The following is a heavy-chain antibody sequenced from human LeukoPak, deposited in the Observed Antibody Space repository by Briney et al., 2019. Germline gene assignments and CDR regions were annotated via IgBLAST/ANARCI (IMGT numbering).Heavy chain of an antibody. CDR2: ISSSGSTI. V-gene: IGHV3-48*03. D-gene: IGHD3-10*01. CDR3: ARDLSMVRGVIHDI. J-gene: IGHJ3*02. CDR1: GFTFSSYE. Sequence: GGSLRLSCAASGFTFSSYEMNWVRQAPGKGLKWVSYISSSGSTIYYADSVKGRFTISRDNAKNSLYLQMNSLRAEDTAVYYCARDLSMVRGVIHDIWGQGTMVTVSS.